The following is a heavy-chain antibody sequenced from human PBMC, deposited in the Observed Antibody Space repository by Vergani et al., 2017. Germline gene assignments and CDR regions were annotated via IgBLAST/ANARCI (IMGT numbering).Heavy chain of an antibody. D-gene: IGHD6-13*01. Sequence: EVQLVESGGGLVQPGRSLRLSCAASGFTFDDYAMHWVRKAPGKGLEWVSGINWNSDSIAYADSVKGRFTISRDNAKNSLYLQMNSLRAEYTALYYCVKDIAASGNYWYFDLWGRGTLVTVSS. V-gene: IGHV3-9*01. CDR1: GFTFDDYA. CDR3: VKDIAASGNYWYFDL. CDR2: INWNSDSI. J-gene: IGHJ2*01.